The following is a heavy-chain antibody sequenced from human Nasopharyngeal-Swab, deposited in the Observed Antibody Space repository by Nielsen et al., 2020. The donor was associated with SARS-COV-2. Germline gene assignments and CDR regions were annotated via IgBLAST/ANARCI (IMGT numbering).Heavy chain of an antibody. D-gene: IGHD6-13*01. Sequence: GESLKISCAASGFTFSSYAMSWVRQAPGKGLEWVSIISGSGDTTYYADSVKDRFTISRDHSKNTLYMQTNSLRVEDTAVYYCARASGSSWDFDYWGQGTLVTVSS. V-gene: IGHV3-23*01. CDR1: GFTFSSYA. J-gene: IGHJ4*02. CDR2: ISGSGDTT. CDR3: ARASGSSWDFDY.